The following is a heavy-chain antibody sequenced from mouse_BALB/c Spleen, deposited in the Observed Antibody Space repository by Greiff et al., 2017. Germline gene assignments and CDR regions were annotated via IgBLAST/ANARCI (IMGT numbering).Heavy chain of an antibody. J-gene: IGHJ4*01. CDR3: AGEGYYYGSGYYYAMDC. Sequence: QVQLQQSGPGLVAPSQSLSITRTVSGFSLTSYGVHWVRQPPGKGLEWLGVIWAGGSTNYNSALMSRLSISKDNSKSQVFLKMNSLQTDDTAMYYGAGEGYYYGSGYYYAMDCWGQGTSVTVS. CDR2: IWAGGST. D-gene: IGHD1-1*01. CDR1: GFSLTSYG. V-gene: IGHV2-9*02.